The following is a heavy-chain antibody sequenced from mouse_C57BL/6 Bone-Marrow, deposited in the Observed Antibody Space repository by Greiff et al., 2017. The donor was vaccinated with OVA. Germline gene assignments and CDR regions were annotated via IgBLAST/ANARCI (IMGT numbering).Heavy chain of an antibody. CDR1: GYTFTSYW. V-gene: IGHV1-7*01. D-gene: IGHD4-1*01. J-gene: IGHJ2*01. Sequence: VQLQQSGAELAKPGASVKLSCKASGYTFTSYWMHWVKQRPGQGLEWIGYINPSSGYTKYNEKFKSKATLTVDKPSSTAYMQLSSLTSEDSAVYYCASRTGYFDYWGQGTTLTVSS. CDR2: INPSSGYT. CDR3: ASRTGYFDY.